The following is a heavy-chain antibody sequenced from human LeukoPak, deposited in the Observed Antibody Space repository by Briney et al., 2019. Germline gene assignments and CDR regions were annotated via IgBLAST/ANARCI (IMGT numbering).Heavy chain of an antibody. J-gene: IGHJ5*02. D-gene: IGHD3-10*01. CDR3: ARGSTVLLWFGELNNWFDP. V-gene: IGHV4-34*01. CDR2: INHSGST. Sequence: PSETLSLTCAVYGGSFSGYYWSWIRQPPGKGLEWIGEINHSGSTNYNPSLKSRGTISVDTSKNQFSLKLSSVTAADTAVYYCARGSTVLLWFGELNNWFDPWGQGTLVTVSS. CDR1: GGSFSGYY.